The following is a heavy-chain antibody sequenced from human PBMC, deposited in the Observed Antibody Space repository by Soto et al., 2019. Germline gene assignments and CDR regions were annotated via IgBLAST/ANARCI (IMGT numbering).Heavy chain of an antibody. J-gene: IGHJ6*02. CDR3: AKENPTTVTTGYYGMDV. CDR1: GFTFSSYA. CDR2: ISGSGGST. V-gene: IGHV3-23*01. Sequence: LRLSCAASGFTFSSYAMSWARQAPGKGLEWVSAISGSGGSTYYADSVKGRFTISRDNSKNTLYLQMNSLRAEDTAVYYCAKENPTTVTTGYYGMDVWGQGTTVTVSS. D-gene: IGHD4-4*01.